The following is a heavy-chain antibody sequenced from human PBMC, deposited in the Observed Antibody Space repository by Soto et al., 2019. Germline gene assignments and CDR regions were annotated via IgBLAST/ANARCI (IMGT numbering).Heavy chain of an antibody. CDR2: IIGGGDAT. CDR3: ARKVVGSTSRPNYWYFDL. J-gene: IGHJ2*01. V-gene: IGHV3-23*01. D-gene: IGHD2-21*01. Sequence: EVQLLESGGDSVQPGGSVRLSCAGSGFTFINYAMNWVRQAPGKGLEWVSTIIGGGDATFFADSVRGRFTFARANSRNTVTPQMNSLGVDDTAVYYCARKVVGSTSRPNYWYFDLWGRGTLVTVSS. CDR1: GFTFINYA.